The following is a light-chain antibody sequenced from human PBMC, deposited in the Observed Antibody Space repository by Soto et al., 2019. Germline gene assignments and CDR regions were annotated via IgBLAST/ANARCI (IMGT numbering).Light chain of an antibody. J-gene: IGKJ5*01. CDR3: LQHNSYPNT. V-gene: IGKV1-17*03. CDR2: DTS. Sequence: DVQMIQSPSAMSASVGDRVTITCRASQGISRFVAWFQQKPGKAPKLLIYDTSTIPAGVPARFSGGGSGTDFTLTISRLQPEDSATYYCLQHNSYPNTFGQGTRLEI. CDR1: QGISRF.